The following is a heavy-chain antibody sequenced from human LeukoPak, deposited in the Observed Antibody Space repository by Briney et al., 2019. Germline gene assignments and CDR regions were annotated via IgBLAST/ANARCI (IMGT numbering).Heavy chain of an antibody. CDR1: GFTFDDYA. J-gene: IGHJ4*02. Sequence: GRSLRLSCAASGFTFDDYAMHWVRHAPGKGLEWVSGISWNSGSIGYADSVKGRFTISRDNAKNSLYLQMNSLRAEDTALYYCAKAFRQWLVPDFDYWGQGTLVTVSS. CDR2: ISWNSGSI. D-gene: IGHD6-19*01. CDR3: AKAFRQWLVPDFDY. V-gene: IGHV3-9*01.